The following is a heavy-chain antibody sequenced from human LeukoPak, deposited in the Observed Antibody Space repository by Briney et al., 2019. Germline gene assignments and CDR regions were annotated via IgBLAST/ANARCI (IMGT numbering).Heavy chain of an antibody. CDR3: ARIFDRDI. CDR1: GGPIRNSY. D-gene: IGHD3-3*01. Sequence: PSETLSLICTVSGGPIRNSYWSWVRHSAGTGMQWIGRIHGTLGSTNHNPSLKSRVVTSLDTSSNQFSLRLSAMSAADTATYYCARIFDRDIWGQGTLVTVSP. CDR2: IHGTLGST. J-gene: IGHJ3*02. V-gene: IGHV4-4*07.